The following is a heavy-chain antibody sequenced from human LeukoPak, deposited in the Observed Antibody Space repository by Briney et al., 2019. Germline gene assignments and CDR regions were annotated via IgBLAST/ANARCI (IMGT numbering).Heavy chain of an antibody. CDR3: ARGSSSWYHFDY. CDR2: ISSSSSYI. V-gene: IGHV3-21*01. Sequence: PGGSLRLSCAASGFTFSSYSMNWVRQAPGKGLEWVSSISSSSSYIYYADSVKGRFTISRDNAKNSLYLQMNSLRAEDTAVYYCARGSSSWYHFDYWGQGTLVTVSS. J-gene: IGHJ4*02. D-gene: IGHD6-13*01. CDR1: GFTFSSYS.